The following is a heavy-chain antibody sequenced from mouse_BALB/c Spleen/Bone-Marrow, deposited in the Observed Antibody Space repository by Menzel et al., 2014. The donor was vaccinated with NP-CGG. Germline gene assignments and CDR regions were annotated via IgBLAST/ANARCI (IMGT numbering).Heavy chain of an antibody. D-gene: IGHD1-1*01. CDR2: INPDSSTI. Sequence: EVHLVESGGGLVQPGGSLKLSCAASGFGFSRFWMSWVRQAPGKGLEWIGEINPDSSTINYTPSLKDKFIISRDNAKNTLYLQMNKVRSEDTALYYCAXXXXYXYFAYWGQGTTLTVSS. J-gene: IGHJ2*01. CDR1: GFGFSRFW. CDR3: AXXXXYXYFAY. V-gene: IGHV4-1*02.